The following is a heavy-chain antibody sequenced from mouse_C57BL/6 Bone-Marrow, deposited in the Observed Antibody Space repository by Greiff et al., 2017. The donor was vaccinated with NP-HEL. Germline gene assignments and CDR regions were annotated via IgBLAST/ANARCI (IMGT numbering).Heavy chain of an antibody. D-gene: IGHD5-1*01. J-gene: IGHJ2*01. CDR3: ARERSTY. CDR1: GFTFSSYG. CDR2: ISSGGSYT. V-gene: IGHV5-6*01. Sequence: EVMLVESGGDLVKPGGSLKLSCAASGFTFSSYGMSWVRQTPDKRLEWVATISSGGSYTYYPDSVKGRFTISRDNAKNTLYLQMSSLKSEDTAMYYCARERSTYWGQGTTLTVSS.